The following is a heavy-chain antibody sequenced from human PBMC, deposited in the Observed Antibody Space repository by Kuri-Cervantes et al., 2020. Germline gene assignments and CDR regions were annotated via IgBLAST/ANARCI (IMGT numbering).Heavy chain of an antibody. V-gene: IGHV3-23*01. CDR2: ISGNGRST. CDR1: GFTFSSYA. J-gene: IGHJ4*02. CDR3: AKHRSAGLGIAARPGVLDY. Sequence: GGSLRLSCAASGFTFSSYAMSWVRQAPGKGLEWVSAISGNGRSTYYADSVKGRFTISRDNSKNTVYLQMNSLRAEDTAVYYCAKHRSAGLGIAARPGVLDYWGQGTLVTVSS. D-gene: IGHD6-6*01.